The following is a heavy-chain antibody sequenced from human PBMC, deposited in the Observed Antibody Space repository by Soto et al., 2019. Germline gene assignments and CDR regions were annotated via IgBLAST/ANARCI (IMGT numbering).Heavy chain of an antibody. CDR3: ASIAARPSGYYYGMDV. D-gene: IGHD6-6*01. V-gene: IGHV1-69*01. CDR2: IIPIFGTA. CDR1: GCTFSSYA. Sequence: SVKVSCKTSGCTFSSYAISWLRQAPGQGLEWMGGIIPIFGTANYAQKFQGRVTITADESTSTAYMELSSLRSEDTAVYYCASIAARPSGYYYGMDVWGQGTTVTVSS. J-gene: IGHJ6*02.